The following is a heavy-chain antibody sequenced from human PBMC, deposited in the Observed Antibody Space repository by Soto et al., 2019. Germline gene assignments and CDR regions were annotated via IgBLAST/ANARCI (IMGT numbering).Heavy chain of an antibody. Sequence: QVQLLQSGGEVKTPGASLKVSCKAIGYTSSSYGINWVRQASGQGLEWMGWISVFNGDTKYAQKFQGRVAITKDPGTSTAHMELRSLRSDDAAVYFCATKDDHKDDQPYYYGMDIWGQGTTVTVSS. CDR1: GYTSSSYG. J-gene: IGHJ6*02. CDR3: ATKDDHKDDQPYYYGMDI. D-gene: IGHD3-16*01. V-gene: IGHV1-18*01. CDR2: ISVFNGDT.